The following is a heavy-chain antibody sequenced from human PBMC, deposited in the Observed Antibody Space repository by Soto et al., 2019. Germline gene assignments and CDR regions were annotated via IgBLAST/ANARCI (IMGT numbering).Heavy chain of an antibody. J-gene: IGHJ6*02. V-gene: IGHV1-69*13. D-gene: IGHD2-2*01. CDR1: GGTFSSYA. CDR2: IIPIFGTA. Sequence: SVKVSCKASGGTFSSYAISWVRQATGQGLEWMGGIIPIFGTANYAQKFQGRVTITADESTSTAYMELSSLRSEDTAVYYCARDKSSTKDLYYYYYGMDVWGQGTTVTVSS. CDR3: ARDKSSTKDLYYYYYGMDV.